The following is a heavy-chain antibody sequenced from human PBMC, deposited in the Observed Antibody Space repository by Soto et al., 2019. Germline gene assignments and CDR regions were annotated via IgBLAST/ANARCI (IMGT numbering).Heavy chain of an antibody. J-gene: IGHJ4*02. V-gene: IGHV2-70*11. D-gene: IGHD4-17*01. CDR3: ARSHTVTTSGYFDY. CDR1: GFSLSTSGMC. Sequence: SGPTLVNPTQTLTLTCTFSGFSLSTSGMCVSWIRQPPGKALEWLARIDWDDDKYYSTSLKTRLTISKDTPKNQVVLTMTNMDPVDTATYYCARSHTVTTSGYFDYWGQGTLVTVSS. CDR2: IDWDDDK.